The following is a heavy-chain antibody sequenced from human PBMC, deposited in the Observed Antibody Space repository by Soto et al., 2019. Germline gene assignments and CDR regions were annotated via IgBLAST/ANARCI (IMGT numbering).Heavy chain of an antibody. D-gene: IGHD6-19*01. Sequence: QVQLVQSGAEVREPGASVKVSCKASGYSFTSLDINWVRQTAGQGLEWMGWMEPSTGRTGYAQKCQGRVTLARETSINTAYMELTTLPSYDTAFYYCARGGSAGVDYCGRGTLVIVSS. CDR3: ARGGSAGVDY. J-gene: IGHJ4*02. V-gene: IGHV1-8*01. CDR2: MEPSTGRT. CDR1: GYSFTSLD.